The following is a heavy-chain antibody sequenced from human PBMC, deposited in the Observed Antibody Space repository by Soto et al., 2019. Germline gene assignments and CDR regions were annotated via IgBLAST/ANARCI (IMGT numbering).Heavy chain of an antibody. CDR1: GFTFSSYG. CDR3: AKAASYYYDSSVYFDY. CDR2: ISYDGSNK. D-gene: IGHD3-22*01. V-gene: IGHV3-30*18. J-gene: IGHJ4*02. Sequence: ESGGGVVQPGRSLRLSCAASGFTFSSYGMHWVRQAPGKGLEWVAVISYDGSNKYYADSVKGRFTISRDNSKNTLYLQMNSLRAEDTAVYYCAKAASYYYDSSVYFDYWGQGTLVTVSS.